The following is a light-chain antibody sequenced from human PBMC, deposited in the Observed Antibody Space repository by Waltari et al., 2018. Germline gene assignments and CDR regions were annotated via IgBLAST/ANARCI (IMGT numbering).Light chain of an antibody. Sequence: QSALTQPPSVSGSPRQSVTIPCTGTSGAVGSFNRVSWYQQPPATAPNPMIYEVGRRPSGVPDRFSGSKSGNTASLTISGLQAADEADYYCSSYTSSSTWVFGGGTKLTVL. V-gene: IGLV2-18*02. J-gene: IGLJ3*02. CDR3: SSYTSSSTWV. CDR2: EVG. CDR1: SGAVGSFNR.